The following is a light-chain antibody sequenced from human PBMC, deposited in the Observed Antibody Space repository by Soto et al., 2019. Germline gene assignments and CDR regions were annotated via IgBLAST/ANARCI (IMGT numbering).Light chain of an antibody. CDR1: QSISSDH. J-gene: IGKJ3*01. Sequence: EIVLTQSPGILSLSPGERATLACRASQSISSDHLAWYQQRPGQSPRLLIYGASSRTTGVPARFSGSGSGTDFTLTISRLDPEDFAVYYCQHYRSAPFTFGPGTKVDIK. CDR2: GAS. CDR3: QHYRSAPFT. V-gene: IGKV3-20*01.